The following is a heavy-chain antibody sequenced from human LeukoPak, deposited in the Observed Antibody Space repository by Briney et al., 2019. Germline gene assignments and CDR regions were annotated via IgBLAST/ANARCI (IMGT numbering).Heavy chain of an antibody. J-gene: IGHJ4*02. CDR3: AKVSSSCPDFPFDS. Sequence: GGSLRLSCTASGFTFSAYAMQWVRQAPGKGLEWVAFIRYNGGKEHHADSVKGRFTISRDNSKNTLYLQMNSLRAEDTAVYYCAKVSSSCPDFPFDSWGQGTLVSVSS. CDR1: GFTFSAYA. V-gene: IGHV3-30*02. D-gene: IGHD6-13*01. CDR2: IRYNGGKE.